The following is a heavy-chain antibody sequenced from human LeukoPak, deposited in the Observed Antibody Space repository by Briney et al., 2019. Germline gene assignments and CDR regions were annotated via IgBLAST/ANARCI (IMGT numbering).Heavy chain of an antibody. J-gene: IGHJ5*02. CDR1: GFTFSSYA. CDR3: ARGEWELQLVTANWFDP. CDR2: ISGSGGST. Sequence: HPGGSLRLSCAASGFTFSSYAMSWVRQAPGKGLEWVSAISGSGGSTYYADSVKGRFTISRDNAKNSLYLQMNSLRAEDTAVYYCARGEWELQLVTANWFDPWGQGTLVTVSS. V-gene: IGHV3-23*01. D-gene: IGHD1-26*01.